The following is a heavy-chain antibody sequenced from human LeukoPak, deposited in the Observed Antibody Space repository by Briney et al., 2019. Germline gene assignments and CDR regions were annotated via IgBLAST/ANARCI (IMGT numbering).Heavy chain of an antibody. CDR1: GFTFSSYA. D-gene: IGHD3-10*01. CDR3: ARDPRGYYYGMDV. V-gene: IGHV3-30*04. Sequence: GGSLRPSCAASGFTFSSYAMHWVRQAPGKGLEWVAVISYDGSNKYYADSVKGRFTISRDNSKNTLYLQMNSLRAEDTAVYYCARDPRGYYYGMDVWGQGTTVTVSS. CDR2: ISYDGSNK. J-gene: IGHJ6*02.